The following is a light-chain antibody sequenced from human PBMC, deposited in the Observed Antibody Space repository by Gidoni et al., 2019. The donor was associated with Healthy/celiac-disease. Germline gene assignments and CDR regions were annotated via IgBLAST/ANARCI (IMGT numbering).Light chain of an antibody. CDR3: AAWDDSLSGRV. CDR1: SSNIGSNY. J-gene: IGLJ3*02. V-gene: IGLV1-47*02. Sequence: QSVLTQPPSSSGTPGHRVTISCSGSSSNIGSNYVYWYQQLPGTAPKLLIYSNNQRPSGVPDRFSGSKSGTSASLAISGLRSEDEADYYCAAWDDSLSGRVFGGGTKLTVL. CDR2: SNN.